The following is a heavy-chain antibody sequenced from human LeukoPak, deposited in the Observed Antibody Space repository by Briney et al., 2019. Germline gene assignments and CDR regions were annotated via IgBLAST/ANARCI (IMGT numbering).Heavy chain of an antibody. J-gene: IGHJ4*02. CDR3: ARGPSIAARPRTYYFDY. CDR2: ISWNSGSI. Sequence: GGSLRLSCAASGFTYDDYAMHWVRQAPGKGLEWVSGISWNSGSIGYADSVKGRFTISRDNAKNSLYLQMNSLRAEDTAVYYCARGPSIAARPRTYYFDYWGQGTLVTVSS. D-gene: IGHD6-6*01. V-gene: IGHV3-9*01. CDR1: GFTYDDYA.